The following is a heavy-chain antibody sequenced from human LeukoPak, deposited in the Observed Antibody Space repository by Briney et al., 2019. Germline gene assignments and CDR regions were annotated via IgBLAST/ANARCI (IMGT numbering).Heavy chain of an antibody. CDR3: ARDRVAAAGANWFDP. D-gene: IGHD6-13*01. Sequence: SETLSLTCTVSGGSISSYYWSWIRQPPGKGLEWIGYIYYSGSTNYNPSLKGRVTISVDTSKNQFSLKLSSVTAADTAVYYCARDRVAAAGANWFDPWGQGTLVTVSS. CDR1: GGSISSYY. CDR2: IYYSGST. V-gene: IGHV4-59*01. J-gene: IGHJ5*02.